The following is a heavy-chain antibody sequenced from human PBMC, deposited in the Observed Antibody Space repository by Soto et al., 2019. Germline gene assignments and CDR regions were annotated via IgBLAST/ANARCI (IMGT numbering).Heavy chain of an antibody. J-gene: IGHJ4*02. D-gene: IGHD6-19*01. Sequence: SQTLSLTCAISGDSVSSNSAAWNWIRQSPSRGLEWLGRTYYRSKWYNDYAVSVKSRITINPDTSKNQFSLQLNSVTPEDTAVYYCARALPPLAAVAGDFDYWGQGTLVTVSS. CDR3: ARALPPLAAVAGDFDY. CDR1: GDSVSSNSAA. CDR2: TYYRSKWYN. V-gene: IGHV6-1*01.